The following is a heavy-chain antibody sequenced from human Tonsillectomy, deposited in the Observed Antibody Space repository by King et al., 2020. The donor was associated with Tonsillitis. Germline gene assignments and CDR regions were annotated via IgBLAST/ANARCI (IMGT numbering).Heavy chain of an antibody. CDR3: ARTLLLTGYSVPHNWFDP. CDR1: GFTFSSYA. Sequence: VQLVESGGGLVQPGGSLRLSCAASGFTFSSYAMSWVRQAPGKGLEWVSDINNSGGSTYYADSVKGRFTISRDNSKNTLYLQMNSLRAEDTAVYYCARTLLLTGYSVPHNWFDPWCQGTLVTVSS. J-gene: IGHJ5*02. CDR2: INNSGGST. D-gene: IGHD3-9*01. V-gene: IGHV3-23*04.